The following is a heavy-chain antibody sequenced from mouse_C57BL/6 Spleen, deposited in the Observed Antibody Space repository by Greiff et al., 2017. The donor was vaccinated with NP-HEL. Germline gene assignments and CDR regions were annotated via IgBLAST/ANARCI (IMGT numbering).Heavy chain of an antibody. Sequence: EVKLMESGPELVKPGASVKISCKASGYSFTGYYMNWVKQSPEKSLEWIGEINPSTGGTTYNQKFKAKATLTVDKSSSTAYMQLKSLTSEDSAVYYCARSLYGSSRYYFDYWGQGTTLTVSS. V-gene: IGHV1-42*01. CDR1: GYSFTGYY. J-gene: IGHJ2*01. D-gene: IGHD1-1*01. CDR3: ARSLYGSSRYYFDY. CDR2: INPSTGGT.